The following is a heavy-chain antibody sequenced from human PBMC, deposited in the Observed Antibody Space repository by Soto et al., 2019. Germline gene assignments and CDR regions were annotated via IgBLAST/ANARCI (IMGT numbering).Heavy chain of an antibody. CDR3: ARDLCSSTSCYDY. D-gene: IGHD2-2*01. Sequence: QVQLVQSGAEVKKPGSSVKVSCKASGGTFSSYTISWVRQAPGQELEWMGRIIPILGIANYAQKFQGRGTINADKSTSTAYMELSSLRSEDTAVYYCARDLCSSTSCYDYWGQGTLVTVSS. V-gene: IGHV1-69*08. J-gene: IGHJ4*02. CDR2: IIPILGIA. CDR1: GGTFSSYT.